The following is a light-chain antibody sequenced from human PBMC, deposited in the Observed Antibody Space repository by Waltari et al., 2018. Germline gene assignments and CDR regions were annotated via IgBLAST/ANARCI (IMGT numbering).Light chain of an antibody. V-gene: IGKV1-39*01. CDR1: ETIVGY. CDR3: QQTFGGPFT. Sequence: DILMSQSPASLSASVGDRVTITCRASETIVGYLAWYQSKPGKAPKLLIYGGSTLQYGVSSRFAGSGSDTEFTLSINGLQADDFATYYCQQTFGGPFTFGQGT. CDR2: GGS. J-gene: IGKJ2*01.